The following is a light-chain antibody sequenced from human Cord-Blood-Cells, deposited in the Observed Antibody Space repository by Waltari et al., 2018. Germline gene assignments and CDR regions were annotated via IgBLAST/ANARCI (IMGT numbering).Light chain of an antibody. J-gene: IGKJ4*01. CDR1: QSVLYSSNNKNY. CDR3: QQYYSTPLT. V-gene: IGKV4-1*01. Sequence: DIMMTQSPDSLAVSLGERATINCKSSQSVLYSSNNKNYLAWYQQKPGQPPKLLIYWASTRESGVPYRFSGSGSGTDFTLTISSLQAEDVAVYYCQQYYSTPLTFGGGTKVEIK. CDR2: WAS.